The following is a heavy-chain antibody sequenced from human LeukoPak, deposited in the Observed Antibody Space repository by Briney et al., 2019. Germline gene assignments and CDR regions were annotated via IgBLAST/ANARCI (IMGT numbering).Heavy chain of an antibody. Sequence: SETLSLTCTVSGGSISSYYWSWIRQPDGKGLEWIGRIYTSGSTNYNPSLKSQVTMSVDTSKNQFSLKLSSVTAADTAVYYCAREWGVTTVTQIDYWGQGTLVTVSS. J-gene: IGHJ4*02. CDR1: GGSISSYY. V-gene: IGHV4-4*07. D-gene: IGHD4-11*01. CDR2: IYTSGST. CDR3: AREWGVTTVTQIDY.